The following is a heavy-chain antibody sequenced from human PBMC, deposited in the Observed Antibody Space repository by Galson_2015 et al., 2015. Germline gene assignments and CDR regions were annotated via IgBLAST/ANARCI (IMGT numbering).Heavy chain of an antibody. CDR3: AKDIGLRGVAYGYFDY. CDR2: ILYDGSKE. J-gene: IGHJ4*02. V-gene: IGHV3-30*18. Sequence: SLRLSCAASRFNFSAYGMHWVRQAPGKGLEWVAVILYDGSKEYYADSVKGRFTISRDNSKNTLYLQMNSLRDEDTAVYYCAKDIGLRGVAYGYFDYWGQGTLVTVSS. CDR1: RFNFSAYG. D-gene: IGHD4-17*01.